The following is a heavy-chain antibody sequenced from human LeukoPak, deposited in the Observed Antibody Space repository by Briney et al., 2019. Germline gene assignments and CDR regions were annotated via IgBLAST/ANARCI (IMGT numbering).Heavy chain of an antibody. CDR3: ARDHPGVVITKVPFR. V-gene: IGHV4-31*03. Sequence: SETLSLTCTVSGGSISSGGYYWSWIRQHPGKGLEWIGYIYYSGSTYYNPSLKSRVTISVDTSKNQFSLELSSVTAADTAVYYCARDHPGVVITKVPFRWGQGTLVTVSS. J-gene: IGHJ4*02. CDR2: IYYSGST. D-gene: IGHD3-22*01. CDR1: GGSISSGGYY.